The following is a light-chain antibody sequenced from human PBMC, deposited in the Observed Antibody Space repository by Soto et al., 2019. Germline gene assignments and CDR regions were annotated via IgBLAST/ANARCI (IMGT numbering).Light chain of an antibody. CDR3: QQSYSNPFT. J-gene: IGKJ3*01. CDR1: QSIRSY. Sequence: DIQMTQSPSSLSASVGDRVTITCRASQSIRSYLNWYQQKPGKAPKLLIYAASRLQSGVPSRFSGSGSGTDFTLTISSLQPEDVASYYCQQSYSNPFTFGPGTKVDIK. V-gene: IGKV1-39*01. CDR2: AAS.